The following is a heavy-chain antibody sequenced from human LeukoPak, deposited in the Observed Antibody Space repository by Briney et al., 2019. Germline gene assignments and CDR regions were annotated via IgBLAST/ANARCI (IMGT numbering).Heavy chain of an antibody. CDR1: GFTFNNYW. CDR3: ARDNSGFDY. Sequence: PGGSLRLSCVASGFTFNNYWMTWGRQAPGKGREGVANIRHDGSARYYGDSVKGRFTISRDDAKNSLFLQMNSLRADDTALYYCARDNSGFDYWGQGPLVTVSS. D-gene: IGHD6-19*01. J-gene: IGHJ4*02. CDR2: IRHDGSAR. V-gene: IGHV3-7*01.